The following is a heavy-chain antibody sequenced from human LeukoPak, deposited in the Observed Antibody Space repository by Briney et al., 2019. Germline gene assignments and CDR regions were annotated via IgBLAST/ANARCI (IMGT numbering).Heavy chain of an antibody. D-gene: IGHD6-6*01. CDR1: GFTVSSNY. Sequence: GGSLRPSCAASGFTVSSNYMSWVRQAPGKGLEWVSVIYSGGSTYYADSVKGRFTISRDNSKNTLCLQMNSLRAEDTAVYYCARGEYSSSGLDYWGQGTLVTVSS. CDR3: ARGEYSSSGLDY. CDR2: IYSGGST. J-gene: IGHJ4*02. V-gene: IGHV3-53*01.